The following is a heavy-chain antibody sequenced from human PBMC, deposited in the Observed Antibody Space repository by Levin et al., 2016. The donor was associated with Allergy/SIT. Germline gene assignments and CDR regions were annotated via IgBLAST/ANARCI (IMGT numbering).Heavy chain of an antibody. Sequence: VRQMPGKGLEWMGIIYPGDSDTRYSPSFQGQVTISADKSTSTAYLQWSSLKAPDTAIYYCARQHREWLLSSDFDYWGQGTLVTVSS. CDR2: IYPGDSDT. CDR3: ARQHREWLLSSDFDY. J-gene: IGHJ4*02. D-gene: IGHD3-3*01. V-gene: IGHV5-51*01.